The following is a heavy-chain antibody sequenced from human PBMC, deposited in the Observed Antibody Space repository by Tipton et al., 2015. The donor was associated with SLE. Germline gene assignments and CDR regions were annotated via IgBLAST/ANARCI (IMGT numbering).Heavy chain of an antibody. CDR1: GGSVSPYY. CDR3: ARGASAADTYL. Sequence: TLSLTCTVSGGSVSPYYWNWIRQSPGKGLEWIGYIFHSGGTNYNPSLKSRVTILVDTSKNQVSLRLSSVSAADTAIYYCARGASAADTYLWGQGTLVTVSS. J-gene: IGHJ5*02. CDR2: IFHSGGT. D-gene: IGHD6-13*01. V-gene: IGHV4-59*02.